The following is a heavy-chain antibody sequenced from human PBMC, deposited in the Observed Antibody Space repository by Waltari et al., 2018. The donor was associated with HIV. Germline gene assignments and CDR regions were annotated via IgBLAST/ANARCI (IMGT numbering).Heavy chain of an antibody. D-gene: IGHD2-15*01. CDR3: ARGEALVVVVAVRDGMDV. J-gene: IGHJ6*02. CDR2: INPNSGGT. Sequence: QVQLVQSGAEVQKPGASVKVSCKASGYTLPGYYIPWVRQAPGPGLEWMGRINPNSGGTNYAQKFQGRVTMTRDTSISTAYMELSRLRSDDTAVYYCARGEALVVVVAVRDGMDVWGQGTTVTVSS. CDR1: GYTLPGYY. V-gene: IGHV1-2*06.